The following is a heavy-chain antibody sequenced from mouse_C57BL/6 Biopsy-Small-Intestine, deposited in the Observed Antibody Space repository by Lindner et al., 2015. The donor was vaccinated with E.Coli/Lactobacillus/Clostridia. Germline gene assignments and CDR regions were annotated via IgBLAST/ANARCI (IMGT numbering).Heavy chain of an antibody. Sequence: VQLQESGPELVKPGASVKISCKASGYSFTGYYMHWVKQSPEKGLEWIGEINPSTGGTTYNQKFKAKATLTVDKSSSTAYMQLKSLTSEDSAVYYCARKDYYYYDGSYEYFDYWGQGTTLTVSS. J-gene: IGHJ2*01. CDR3: ARKDYYYYDGSYEYFDY. CDR1: GYSFTGYY. D-gene: IGHD1-1*01. V-gene: IGHV1-42*01. CDR2: INPSTGGT.